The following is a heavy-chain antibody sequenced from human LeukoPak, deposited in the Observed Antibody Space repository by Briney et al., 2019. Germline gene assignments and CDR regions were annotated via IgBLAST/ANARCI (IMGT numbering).Heavy chain of an antibody. CDR3: ARDRDTEEGYYFDY. Sequence: PSETLSLTCTVSGGSISSYYWSWIRQPAGKGLEWIGCIYTSGSTNYNPSLKSRVTMSVDTSKNQFSLKLSSVTAADTAVYYCARDRDTEEGYYFDYWGQGTLVTVSS. D-gene: IGHD2-2*02. CDR1: GGSISSYY. CDR2: IYTSGST. V-gene: IGHV4-4*07. J-gene: IGHJ4*02.